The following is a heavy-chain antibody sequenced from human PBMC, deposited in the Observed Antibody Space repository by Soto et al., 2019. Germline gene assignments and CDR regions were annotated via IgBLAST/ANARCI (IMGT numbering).Heavy chain of an antibody. V-gene: IGHV1-18*01. Sequence: GASVKVSCKASGYTFTSYGISWVRQAPGQGLEWMGWISAYNGNTNYAQKLQGRVTMTTDTSTSTAYMELRSLRSDDTAVYYCARDPFYDYGDYEVLRSNWFDPWGQGTLVTVSS. CDR1: GYTFTSYG. J-gene: IGHJ5*02. D-gene: IGHD4-17*01. CDR3: ARDPFYDYGDYEVLRSNWFDP. CDR2: ISAYNGNT.